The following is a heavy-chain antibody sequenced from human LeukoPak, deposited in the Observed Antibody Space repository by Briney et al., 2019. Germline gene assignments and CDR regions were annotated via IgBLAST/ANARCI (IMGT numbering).Heavy chain of an antibody. CDR2: ISAYNGNT. CDR1: GYTFTTYA. Sequence: ASVKVSCKASGYTFTTYAINWVRQAPGQGLEWMGWISAYNGNTNYAQKLQGRVTMTTDTSTSTAYMELRSLRSDDTAVYYCARSSALGYCTNGVCYTYYYYYMGVWGKGTTVTVSS. J-gene: IGHJ6*03. D-gene: IGHD2-8*01. V-gene: IGHV1-18*01. CDR3: ARSSALGYCTNGVCYTYYYYYMGV.